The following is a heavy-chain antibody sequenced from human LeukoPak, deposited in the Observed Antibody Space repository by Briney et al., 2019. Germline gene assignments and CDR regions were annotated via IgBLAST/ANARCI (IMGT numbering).Heavy chain of an antibody. CDR2: ISGSGGNT. CDR3: AKEVTTMTPHYFDS. D-gene: IGHD4-17*01. CDR1: GFTFSNYA. J-gene: IGHJ4*02. V-gene: IGHV3-23*01. Sequence: GSLRLSCAASGFTFSNYAMSWVRQAPGKGLEWVSAISGSGGNTYYADSVKGRFTISRDNSKNTLYLQSNRLRAEDTAVYYCAKEVTTMTPHYFDSWGQGTLVTVSS.